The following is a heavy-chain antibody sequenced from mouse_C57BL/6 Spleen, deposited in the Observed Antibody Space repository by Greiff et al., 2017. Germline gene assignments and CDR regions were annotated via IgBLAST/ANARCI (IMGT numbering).Heavy chain of an antibody. CDR2: IYPGDGDT. CDR3: ARTGDSNSFAY. V-gene: IGHV1-80*01. D-gene: IGHD2-5*01. CDR1: GYAFSSYW. Sequence: QVQLKESGAELVKPGASVKISCKASGYAFSSYWMNWVKQRPGKGLEWIGQIYPGDGDTNYNGKFKGKATLTADKSSSTAYMQLSSLTSEDSAVYFCARTGDSNSFAYWGQGTLVTVSA. J-gene: IGHJ3*01.